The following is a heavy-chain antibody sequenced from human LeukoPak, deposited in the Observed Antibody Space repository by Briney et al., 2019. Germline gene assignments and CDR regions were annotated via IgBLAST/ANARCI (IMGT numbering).Heavy chain of an antibody. J-gene: IGHJ5*02. CDR1: GFTLSSYA. V-gene: IGHV3-30-3*01. Sequence: RGGSLRLSCAASGFTLSSYAMHWVRQAPGKGLEWVAVISYDGSNKYYADSVKGRFTISRDNSKNTLYLQMNSLRAEDTAVYYCARDPFFTTVTNWFDPWGQGTLVTVSS. CDR3: ARDPFFTTVTNWFDP. CDR2: ISYDGSNK. D-gene: IGHD4-17*01.